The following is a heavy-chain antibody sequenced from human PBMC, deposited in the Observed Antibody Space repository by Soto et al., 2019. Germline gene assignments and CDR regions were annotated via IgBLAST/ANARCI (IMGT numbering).Heavy chain of an antibody. CDR2: INHTGST. CDR3: PKVATSPFDS. CDR1: GAPFSGYY. Sequence: PSETLSLTCAVYGAPFSGYYWTWIRQPPGKGLEWIGEINHTGSTKYNPSLKSRVTISLDTSKNQFSLSLRSVTASDSSIYYCPKVATSPFDSWGQGTRVTVSS. V-gene: IGHV4-34*07. J-gene: IGHJ4*02. D-gene: IGHD5-12*01.